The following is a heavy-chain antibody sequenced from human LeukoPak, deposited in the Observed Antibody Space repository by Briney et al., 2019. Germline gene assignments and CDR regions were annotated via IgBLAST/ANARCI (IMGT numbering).Heavy chain of an antibody. CDR3: ARLRYHDYGDHPRWFDP. D-gene: IGHD4-17*01. Sequence: ASVKVSCKASGGTFSSYAFSWGRQAPGQGPEWVGRIIPILGIANYAQKFQGRVTITADKSTSTAYMELSSLRSEDTAVYYCARLRYHDYGDHPRWFDPWGQGTLVTVSS. V-gene: IGHV1-69*04. CDR1: GGTFSSYA. CDR2: IIPILGIA. J-gene: IGHJ5*02.